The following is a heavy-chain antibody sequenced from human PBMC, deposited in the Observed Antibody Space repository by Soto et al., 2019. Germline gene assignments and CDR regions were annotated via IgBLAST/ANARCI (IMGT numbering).Heavy chain of an antibody. V-gene: IGHV3-30*18. Sequence: GGSLRLSCAASGFTFSGHSMHWVRQAPGKGLEWVAVISYDGVNKFYADSVKGRFTISRDNSKDTLDLQMNSLRTEDTAVYYCAKCPGYDFWSWFDYWGQGIAVTVSS. J-gene: IGHJ4*02. CDR2: ISYDGVNK. D-gene: IGHD3-3*01. CDR1: GFTFSGHS. CDR3: AKCPGYDFWSWFDY.